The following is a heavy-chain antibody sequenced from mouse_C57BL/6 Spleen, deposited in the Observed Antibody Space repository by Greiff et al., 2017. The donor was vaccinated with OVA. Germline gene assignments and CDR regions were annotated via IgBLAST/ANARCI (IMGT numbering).Heavy chain of an antibody. V-gene: IGHV2-5*01. D-gene: IGHD2-5*01. Sequence: VHLVESGPGLVQPSQSLSITCTVSGFSLTSYGVHWVRQSPGKGLEWLGVIWRGGSTDYNAAFMSRLSITKDNSKSQVFFKMNSLQADDTAIYYCAKDSNYYYAMDYWGQGTSVTVSS. CDR1: GFSLTSYG. CDR2: IWRGGST. J-gene: IGHJ4*01. CDR3: AKDSNYYYAMDY.